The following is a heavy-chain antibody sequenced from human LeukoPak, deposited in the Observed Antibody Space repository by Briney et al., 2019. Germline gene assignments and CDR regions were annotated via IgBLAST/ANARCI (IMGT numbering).Heavy chain of an antibody. CDR1: GYTFTSYA. CDR3: ARVDNTYYDSSGYYYHY. Sequence: ASVKVSCKASGYTFTSYAMNWVRQAPGQGLEWMGWINTNTGNPTYAQGFTGRFVFSLDTSVSTAYLQISSLKAEDTAVYYCARVDNTYYDSSGYYYHYWGQGTLVTVSS. D-gene: IGHD3-22*01. V-gene: IGHV7-4-1*02. J-gene: IGHJ4*02. CDR2: INTNTGNP.